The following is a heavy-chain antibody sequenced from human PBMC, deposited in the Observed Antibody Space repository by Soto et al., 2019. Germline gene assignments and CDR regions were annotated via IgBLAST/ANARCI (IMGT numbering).Heavy chain of an antibody. CDR3: AIHAVHISGFTDY. J-gene: IGHJ4*02. CDR1: GGSISSSSYY. D-gene: IGHD6-19*01. Sequence: SETLSLTCTVSGGSISSSSYYWGWIRQPPGKGLECIGSIYYSGSTYYNPSLKSRVTISVDTSKNQFSLKLSSVTAADTAVYYCAIHAVHISGFTDYWGQGNLVPVSX. V-gene: IGHV4-39*01. CDR2: IYYSGST.